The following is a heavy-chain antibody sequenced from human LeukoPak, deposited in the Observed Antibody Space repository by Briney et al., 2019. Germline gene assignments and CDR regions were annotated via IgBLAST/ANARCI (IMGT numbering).Heavy chain of an antibody. CDR1: GGSISSFY. J-gene: IGHJ5*02. CDR2: IYSSGST. Sequence: PSETLSLTCTVSGGSISSFYWSWIRQPPGKGLEWIGYIYSSGSTKYNPSLKSRVTISVDTSKNQFSLKLNSATAADTAVYYCARHSSTIVRGLFITGFWFDPWGQGTLVTVSS. D-gene: IGHD3-10*01. CDR3: ARHSSTIVRGLFITGFWFDP. V-gene: IGHV4-59*01.